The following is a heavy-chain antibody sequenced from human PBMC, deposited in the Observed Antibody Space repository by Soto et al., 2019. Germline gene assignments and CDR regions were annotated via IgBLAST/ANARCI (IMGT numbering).Heavy chain of an antibody. V-gene: IGHV1-58*02. CDR3: PADLIEVAGPFDPWGQEPAVAGPFDP. J-gene: IGHJ5*02. D-gene: IGHD6-19*01. Sequence: QMQLVQSGPEVKKPGTSVKVSCKASGFTFTSSAMQWVRQARGQRLEWIGWIVVGSGNTNYAQKFQERVTITRDMSTSTAYIGLSSLRSEDTAVYYCPADLIEVAGPFDPWGQEPAVAGPFDPWGQGTLVTVSS. CDR1: GFTFTSSA. CDR2: IVVGSGNT.